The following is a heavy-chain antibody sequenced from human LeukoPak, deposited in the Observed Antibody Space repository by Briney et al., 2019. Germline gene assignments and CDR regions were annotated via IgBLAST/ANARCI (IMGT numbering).Heavy chain of an antibody. J-gene: IGHJ3*02. CDR3: AREISAPGKSGYDPHDALDI. CDR2: ISSRSSII. Sequence: PGGSLRLSCAASGYTFSSFQMTWVRQAPGKGLEWISYISSRSSIIYYADSVKGRFTISRDNAKDSLYLQMHSLRAEDTAVYYCAREISAPGKSGYDPHDALDIWGQGTLVTVSS. CDR1: GYTFSSFQ. V-gene: IGHV3-48*03. D-gene: IGHD5-12*01.